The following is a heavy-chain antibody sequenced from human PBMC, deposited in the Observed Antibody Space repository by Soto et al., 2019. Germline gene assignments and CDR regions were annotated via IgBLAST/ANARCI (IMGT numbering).Heavy chain of an antibody. V-gene: IGHV1-3*01. CDR1: GYTFISYA. J-gene: IGHJ4*02. CDR3: ARDPGYSYGYN. CDR2: INAGNGNT. D-gene: IGHD5-18*01. Sequence: QVQLVQSGAEVKKPGASVKVSCKASGYTFISYAMNWVRQAPGHRLEWMGWINAGNGNTKYSQKFQGRVTITRDTSASTGYMELSSLRSEDTAVYYCARDPGYSYGYNWGKGTLVTVSS.